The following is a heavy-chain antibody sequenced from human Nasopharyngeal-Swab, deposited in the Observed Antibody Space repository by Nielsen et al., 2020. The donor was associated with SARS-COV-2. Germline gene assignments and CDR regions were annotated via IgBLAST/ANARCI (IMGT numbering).Heavy chain of an antibody. CDR1: GFTFSSYG. V-gene: IGHV3-30*03. D-gene: IGHD3-3*01. J-gene: IGHJ6*02. Sequence: GGSLRLSCAASGFTFSSYGMHWVRQAPGKGLGWVAVISYDGSNKYYADSVKGRFTISRDNSKNTLYLQMNSLRAEDTAVYYCARRGLGGGIFGVVIRSGMDVWGQGTTVTVSS. CDR3: ARRGLGGGIFGVVIRSGMDV. CDR2: ISYDGSNK.